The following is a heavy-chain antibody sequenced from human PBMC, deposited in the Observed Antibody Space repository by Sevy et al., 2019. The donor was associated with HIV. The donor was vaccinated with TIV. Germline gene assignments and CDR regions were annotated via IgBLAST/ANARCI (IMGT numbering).Heavy chain of an antibody. CDR2: INHSGST. Sequence: SETLSLTCAVYGGSFSGYYWSWIRQPPGKGLEWIGEINHSGSTNYNPSLKSRVTISVDTSENQFSLKLSSVTAADTAVYYCARGPSQMVLGVISSNMDVWGKGTTVTVSS. D-gene: IGHD3-10*01. CDR1: GGSFSGYY. V-gene: IGHV4-34*01. J-gene: IGHJ6*03. CDR3: ARGPSQMVLGVISSNMDV.